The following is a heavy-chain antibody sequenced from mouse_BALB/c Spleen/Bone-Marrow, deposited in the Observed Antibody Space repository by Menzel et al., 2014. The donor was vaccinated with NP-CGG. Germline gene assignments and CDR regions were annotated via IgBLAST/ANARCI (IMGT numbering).Heavy chain of an antibody. V-gene: IGHV5-12-2*01. CDR2: ISNGGSTT. D-gene: IGHD2-2*01. CDR3: ARDGYDVGGNVAD. Sequence: EVQVVESGGGLVQPGGSLKLSCAASGFTFSYYTMSWVRQTPEKRLEWVAYISNGGSTTYHPDTVKGRFTISRDNAKNTLFLQMCSIKSEDTAMYYCARDGYDVGGNVADWGESNSVTVSS. J-gene: IGHJ4*01. CDR1: GFTFSYYT.